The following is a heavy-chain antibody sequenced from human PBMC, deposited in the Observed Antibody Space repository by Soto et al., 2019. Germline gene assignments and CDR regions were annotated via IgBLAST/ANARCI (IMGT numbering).Heavy chain of an antibody. CDR3: TTDKGGRRGYSGFDAFDY. D-gene: IGHD5-12*01. V-gene: IGHV1-69*01. CDR2: IIPMSATT. Sequence: QVQLVQSGAEVKKPGSSGKVSCKASGGTISNYAINWVRQAPGQGLEWMGGIIPMSATTNYAGRFQGRVTITPDESTNPFYMELSSLGYDDTAVFYCTTDKGGRRGYSGFDAFDYWGQCTLVTVSS. CDR1: GGTISNYA. J-gene: IGHJ4*02.